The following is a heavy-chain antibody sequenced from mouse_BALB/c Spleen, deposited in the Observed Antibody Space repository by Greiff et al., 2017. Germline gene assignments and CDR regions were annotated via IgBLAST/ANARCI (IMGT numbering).Heavy chain of an antibody. CDR2: IYPSDSYT. CDR1: GYTFTSYW. J-gene: IGHJ2*01. Sequence: QVQLQQPGAELVRPGASVKLSCKASGYTFTSYWINWVKQRPGQGLEWIGNIYPSDSYTNYNQKFKDKATLTVDKSSSTAYMQLSSPTSEDSAVYYCTRGTLYYFDYWGQGTTLTVSS. CDR3: TRGTLYYFDY. V-gene: IGHV1-69*02.